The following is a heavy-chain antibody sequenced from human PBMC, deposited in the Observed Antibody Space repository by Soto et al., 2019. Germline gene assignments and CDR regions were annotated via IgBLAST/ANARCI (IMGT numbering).Heavy chain of an antibody. V-gene: IGHV3-9*01. CDR3: AKGRYDFWSPYYFDS. J-gene: IGHJ4*02. Sequence: RLSCVGTGLNFDDFAMHWVRQAPGKGLEWVSGITWNSRVLAYADSVKGRFTISRDNARNSLYLQMDSLRDEDTALYYCAKGRYDFWSPYYFDSWGQGTLDTVSS. CDR1: GLNFDDFA. D-gene: IGHD3-3*01. CDR2: ITWNSRVL.